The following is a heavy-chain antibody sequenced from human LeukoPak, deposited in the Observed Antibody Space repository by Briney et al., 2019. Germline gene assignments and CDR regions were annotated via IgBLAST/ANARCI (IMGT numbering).Heavy chain of an antibody. Sequence: ASVKVSCKASGYNFFSYGITWVRQAPGQGLEWMGWVSAYADNTNYVQKFQGRVTMTTDTSTSTAYMELSSLRSDDTAVYYCARDCIGCHGFDSWGQGTLVTVSS. CDR1: GYNFFSYG. J-gene: IGHJ4*02. V-gene: IGHV1-18*01. CDR2: VSAYADNT. CDR3: ARDCIGCHGFDS. D-gene: IGHD1-26*01.